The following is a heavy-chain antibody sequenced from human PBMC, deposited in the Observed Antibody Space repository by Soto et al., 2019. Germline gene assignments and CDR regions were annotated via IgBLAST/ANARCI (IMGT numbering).Heavy chain of an antibody. CDR3: AREKDSSSWFQVENWFDP. V-gene: IGHV1-2*04. Sequence: QVQLVQSGAEVKKPGASVKVSCKASGYTFTGYYMHWVRQAPGQGLEWMGWINPNSGGTNYAQKFQGWVTMTRDTSISTAYMELSRLRSDDTAVYYCAREKDSSSWFQVENWFDPWGQGTLVTVSS. D-gene: IGHD6-13*01. CDR2: INPNSGGT. CDR1: GYTFTGYY. J-gene: IGHJ5*02.